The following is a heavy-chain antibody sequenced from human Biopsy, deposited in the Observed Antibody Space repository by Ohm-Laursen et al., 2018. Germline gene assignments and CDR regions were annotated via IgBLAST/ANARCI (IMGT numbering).Heavy chain of an antibody. CDR2: ISGYNGNT. CDR3: ARIAAAGWDDY. V-gene: IGHV1-18*01. D-gene: IGHD6-25*01. Sequence: VASVKVSCKVPGGTFSNYGVNWVRQAPGRGLEWMGRISGYNGNTKYAQKFQGRITMTIDAATSTGYMDLRSLKSDDTAVYYCARIAAAGWDDYWGQGTLVTVSS. J-gene: IGHJ4*02. CDR1: GGTFSNYG.